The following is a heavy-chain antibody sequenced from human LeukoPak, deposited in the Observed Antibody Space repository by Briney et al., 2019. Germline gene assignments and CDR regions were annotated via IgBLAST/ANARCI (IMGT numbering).Heavy chain of an antibody. D-gene: IGHD4-23*01. CDR3: ARDADYGGSPDAFDI. CDR1: GFTVSGNH. Sequence: GGSLRLSCAASGFTVSGNHMSWVRQAPGKGLSWVSIIYSGGTTYYADSVKGRFTISRDNSKNTLYLQMNSLRAEDTAVYHCARDADYGGSPDAFDIWGRGTIVTVSS. J-gene: IGHJ3*02. CDR2: IYSGGTT. V-gene: IGHV3-53*01.